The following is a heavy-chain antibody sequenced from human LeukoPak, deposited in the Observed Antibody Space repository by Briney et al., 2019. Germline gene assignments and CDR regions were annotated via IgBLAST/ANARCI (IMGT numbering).Heavy chain of an antibody. V-gene: IGHV4-59*08. J-gene: IGHJ5*02. CDR2: IYYSGST. CDR1: GGSTSSYY. Sequence: PSETLSLTCTVSGGSTSSYYWNWIRQPPGKGLEWIGYIYYSGSTNYNPSLKSRVTISVDTPKNQFSLKLSSVTAADTAVYFCARAYRSSWYANWFDPWGQGTLVTVSS. CDR3: ARAYRSSWYANWFDP. D-gene: IGHD6-13*01.